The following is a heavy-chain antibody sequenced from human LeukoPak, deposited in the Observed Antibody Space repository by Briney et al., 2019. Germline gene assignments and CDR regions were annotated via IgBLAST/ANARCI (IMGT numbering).Heavy chain of an antibody. J-gene: IGHJ6*03. CDR2: ISAYNGNT. CDR3: ARVWGYYYLDV. Sequence: ASVKVSCKASGYTFTGYYMHWVRQAPGQGLEWMGWISAYNGNTNYAQKLQGRVTMTTDTSTSTAYMELRSLRSDDTAVYYCARVWGYYYLDVWGKGTTVTVSS. V-gene: IGHV1-18*04. CDR1: GYTFTGYY. D-gene: IGHD3-16*01.